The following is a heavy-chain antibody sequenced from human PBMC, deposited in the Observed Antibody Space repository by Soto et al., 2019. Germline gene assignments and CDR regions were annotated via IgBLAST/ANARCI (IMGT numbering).Heavy chain of an antibody. CDR2: ISSSSSTI. CDR3: ARGSRGWPSTPDY. CDR1: GFTFSSYS. D-gene: IGHD6-19*01. V-gene: IGHV3-48*01. J-gene: IGHJ4*02. Sequence: GGSLRLSCAASGFTFSSYSMNWVRQAPGKGLEWVSYISSSSSTIYYADSVKGRFTISRDNAKNSLYLQMNSLRAEDTAVYYCARGSRGWPSTPDYWGQGTLVTVSS.